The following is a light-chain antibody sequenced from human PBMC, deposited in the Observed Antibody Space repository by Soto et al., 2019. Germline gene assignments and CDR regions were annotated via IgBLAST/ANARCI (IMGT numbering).Light chain of an antibody. CDR3: QQHSTDPRT. CDR2: KAS. CDR1: QSISSW. J-gene: IGKJ1*01. Sequence: DIQMTQSPSTLSASVGDRVTITCRASQSISSWLAWYQQKPGKAPKLLIYKASSLESGVPSRFSGSGSGTEFTLTISCLQPDDFAGYYCQQHSTDPRTFGQGTKVEIK. V-gene: IGKV1-5*03.